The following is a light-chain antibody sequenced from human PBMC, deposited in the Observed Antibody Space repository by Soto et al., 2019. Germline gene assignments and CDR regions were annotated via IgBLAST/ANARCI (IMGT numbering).Light chain of an antibody. Sequence: QSVLTHPPSVSAAPGQSINIACTGTNANIGAGYDVHLYRQVPGSAPKALLSTKSHRPSGVPDRFSASRSGTSASLAISGLQSEDEADYWCQSYDNSIYLVGPGTKV. V-gene: IGLV1-40*01. CDR2: TKS. CDR3: QSYDNSIYL. J-gene: IGLJ1*01. CDR1: NANIGAGYD.